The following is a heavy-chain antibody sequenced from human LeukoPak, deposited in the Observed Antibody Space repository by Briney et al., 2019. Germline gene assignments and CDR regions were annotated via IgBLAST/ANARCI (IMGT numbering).Heavy chain of an antibody. V-gene: IGHV4-61*08. CDR2: IYYSGST. D-gene: IGHD2-21*02. J-gene: IGHJ4*02. Sequence: SETLSLTCTVSGGSISSGGYYWSWIRQPPGKGLEWIGYIYYSGSTNYNPSLKSRVTISVDTSKNQFSLKLSSVTAADTAVYYCARAYFCGGDCYSFDYWGQGTLVTVSS. CDR3: ARAYFCGGDCYSFDY. CDR1: GGSISSGGYY.